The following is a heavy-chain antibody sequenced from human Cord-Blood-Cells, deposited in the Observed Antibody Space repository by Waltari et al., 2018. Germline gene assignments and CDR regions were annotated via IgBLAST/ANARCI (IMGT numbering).Heavy chain of an antibody. V-gene: IGHV1-18*01. CDR1: GYTFTSYG. D-gene: IGHD6-13*01. CDR3: ARDVYSSSWYYYYGMDV. CDR2: ISAYNGNT. J-gene: IGHJ6*02. Sequence: QVQPVQSGAEVKKPGASVKVSCKASGYTFTSYGISWVRQAPGQGLEWMGWISAYNGNTNYAQKLQGRVTMTTDTSTSTAYMELRGLRSDDTAVYYCARDVYSSSWYYYYGMDVWGQGTTVTVSS.